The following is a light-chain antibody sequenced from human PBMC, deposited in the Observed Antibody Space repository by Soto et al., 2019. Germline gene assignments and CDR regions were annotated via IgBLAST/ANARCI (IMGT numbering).Light chain of an antibody. CDR3: AAWHYSLSGGV. J-gene: IGLJ2*01. Sequence: QTVVTPPPSSSGTPGQRVTISCSGSSSHIGSNYVYWYQQLPGPAPKLLIYRNNQRPSGVPDRFSGYKSGTSASLAISGLRSEDEDDYYCAAWHYSLSGGVFCGVTKVTVL. CDR2: RNN. V-gene: IGLV1-47*01. CDR1: SSHIGSNY.